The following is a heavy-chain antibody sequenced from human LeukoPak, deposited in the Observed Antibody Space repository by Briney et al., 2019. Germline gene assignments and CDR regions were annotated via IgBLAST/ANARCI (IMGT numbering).Heavy chain of an antibody. CDR3: ARVFPIAVAGTT. Sequence: GGSLRLSCAASGFTFSSYSMNWVRQAPGKGLEWVSSISSSSSYIYYADSVKGRFTISRDNAKNSLYLQMNSLRAEDTAVYYCARVFPIAVAGTTWGQGTLVTVSS. D-gene: IGHD6-19*01. CDR1: GFTFSSYS. CDR2: ISSSSSYI. V-gene: IGHV3-21*01. J-gene: IGHJ5*02.